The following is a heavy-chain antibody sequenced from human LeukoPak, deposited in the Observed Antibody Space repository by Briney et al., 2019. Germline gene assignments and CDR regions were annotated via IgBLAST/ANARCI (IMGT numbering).Heavy chain of an antibody. Sequence: QTGGSLRLSCAASGFTFSSYGMHWVRQAPGKGLEWVAFIRYDGSNKYYADSVKGRFTISRDNSKNTLYLQMNSLRAEDTAVYYCAKGDQLTIDYWGQGTLVTVSS. D-gene: IGHD2-2*01. J-gene: IGHJ4*02. CDR3: AKGDQLTIDY. CDR1: GFTFSSYG. CDR2: IRYDGSNK. V-gene: IGHV3-30*02.